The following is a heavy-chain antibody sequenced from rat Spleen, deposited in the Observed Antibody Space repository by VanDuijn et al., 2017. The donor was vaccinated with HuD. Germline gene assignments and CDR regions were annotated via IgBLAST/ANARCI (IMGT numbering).Heavy chain of an antibody. J-gene: IGHJ2*01. D-gene: IGHD1-7*01. CDR1: GFIFNNYD. Sequence: EVQLVESGGGLVQPGGSLQVSCAASGFIFNNYDMAWVRQTPTKGLEWVASISPSGGGTYYRDSVKGRFTISRDNAKNTLYLQLNSPTTEDTATYYCARVLTMGHYEDCWGQGVMVTVSS. V-gene: IGHV5S14*01. CDR3: ARVLTMGHYEDC. CDR2: ISPSGGGT.